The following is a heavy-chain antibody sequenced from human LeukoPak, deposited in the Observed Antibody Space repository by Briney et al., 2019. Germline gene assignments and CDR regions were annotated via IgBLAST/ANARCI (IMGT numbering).Heavy chain of an antibody. CDR3: ARGTQNYYYYGLDV. CDR1: GFTVGSNY. Sequence: GGSLRLSCAASGFTVGSNYMSWVRQAPGKGLEGVSVFYRDGDTFYADSVKGRFTISRDNSKNTLHLQMDSLRAEDTAVYYCARGTQNYYYYGLDVWGQGTTVTVSS. V-gene: IGHV3-66*01. J-gene: IGHJ6*02. CDR2: FYRDGDT.